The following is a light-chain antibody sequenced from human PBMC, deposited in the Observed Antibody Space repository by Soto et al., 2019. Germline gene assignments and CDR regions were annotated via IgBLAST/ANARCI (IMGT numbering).Light chain of an antibody. CDR1: QSVSSY. Sequence: EIVLTQSPATLSLSPGERATLSCRASQSVSSYLAWYQQKPGQAPRLLIYDASNRATGIPARFSGSGSGTDFTLTISSLEPEDFAVYYCQQYNNWPPRFTFGPGTKVDIK. CDR2: DAS. V-gene: IGKV3-11*01. J-gene: IGKJ3*01. CDR3: QQYNNWPPRFT.